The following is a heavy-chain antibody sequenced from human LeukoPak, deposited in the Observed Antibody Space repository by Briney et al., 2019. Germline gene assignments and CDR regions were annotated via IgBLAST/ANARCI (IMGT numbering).Heavy chain of an antibody. CDR3: ARERDGYTHYYYYYMDV. CDR1: GFPFSDYG. D-gene: IGHD5-24*01. Sequence: PGGSLRLSCAASGFPFSDYGMYWVRQAPGKGLEWLAVISHDGNNKYYADSVKGRITISRDNSMNTLYLQMNSLRAEDTAVYYCARERDGYTHYYYYYMDVWGKGTTVTISS. V-gene: IGHV3-30*03. CDR2: ISHDGNNK. J-gene: IGHJ6*03.